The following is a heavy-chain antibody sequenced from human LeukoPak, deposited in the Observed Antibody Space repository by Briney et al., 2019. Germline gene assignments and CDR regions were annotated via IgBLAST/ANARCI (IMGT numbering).Heavy chain of an antibody. Sequence: GGSLRLSCAASGFTFSDYYMSWIRQAPGKGLEWISCISSSGGYIIYYADSVKGRFTISRDNAKNSLYLQMNSLRAEDTAVYYCARLAAPDAFDIWGQGTMVTVSS. CDR3: ARLAAPDAFDI. V-gene: IGHV3-11*04. D-gene: IGHD6-13*01. CDR1: GFTFSDYY. J-gene: IGHJ3*02. CDR2: ISSSGGYII.